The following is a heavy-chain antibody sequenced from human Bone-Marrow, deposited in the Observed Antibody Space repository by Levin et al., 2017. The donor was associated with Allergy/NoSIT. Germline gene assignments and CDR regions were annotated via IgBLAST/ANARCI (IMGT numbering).Heavy chain of an antibody. CDR2: INHSGST. J-gene: IGHJ4*02. D-gene: IGHD5-24*01. CDR1: GGSFSGYY. CDR3: ARDGYNYLIYYFDY. V-gene: IGHV4-34*01. Sequence: PGGSLRLSCAVYGGSFSGYYWSWIRQPPGKGLEWIGEINHSGSTNYNPSLKSRVTISVDTSKNQFSLKLSSVTAADTAVYYCARDGYNYLIYYFDYWGQGTLVTVSS.